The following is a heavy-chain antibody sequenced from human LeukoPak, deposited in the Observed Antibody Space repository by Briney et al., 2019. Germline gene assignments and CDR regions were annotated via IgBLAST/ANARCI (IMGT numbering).Heavy chain of an antibody. V-gene: IGHV1-69*06. CDR2: ITPIFGTG. J-gene: IGHJ4*02. CDR3: ARGVRGYYDSSGYYYDY. Sequence: SVKVSCKASGGTFGSYAISWVRQAPGQGLEWMGGITPIFGTGNYAQKFQGRVTITADKSTSTAYMELSSLRSEDTAVYYCARGVRGYYDSSGYYYDYWGQGTLVTVSS. D-gene: IGHD3-22*01. CDR1: GGTFGSYA.